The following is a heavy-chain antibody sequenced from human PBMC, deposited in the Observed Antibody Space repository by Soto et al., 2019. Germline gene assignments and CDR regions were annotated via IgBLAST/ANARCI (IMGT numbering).Heavy chain of an antibody. V-gene: IGHV3-30*03. CDR2: ISYDGSNK. CDR3: AGGEYRSSWYLGYYYYGMDV. D-gene: IGHD6-13*01. Sequence: PGGPLRLSCAASGFTFSSYGMHWVRQAPGKGLEWVAVISYDGSNKYYADSVKGRFTISRDNSKNTLYLQMNSLRAEDTAVYYCAGGEYRSSWYLGYYYYGMDVWGQGTTVTVSS. J-gene: IGHJ6*02. CDR1: GFTFSSYG.